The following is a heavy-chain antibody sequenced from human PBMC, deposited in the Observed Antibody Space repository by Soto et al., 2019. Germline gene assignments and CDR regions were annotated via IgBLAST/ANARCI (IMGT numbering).Heavy chain of an antibody. D-gene: IGHD2-15*01. J-gene: IGHJ6*02. CDR1: GFTLSMYS. V-gene: IGHV3-7*03. CDR3: ARDQLILPAHDFFYGSDV. CDR2: IPQEGSDG. Sequence: DVQLEESGGGLVQPGESLRLSCEVSGFTLSMYSMTWVRQAPGKGLEWVAKIPQEGSDGHYADSVKGRFTISRDNANNSVSLQMNSLRAEDTAVYYCARDQLILPAHDFFYGSDVWGQGAKVTVSS.